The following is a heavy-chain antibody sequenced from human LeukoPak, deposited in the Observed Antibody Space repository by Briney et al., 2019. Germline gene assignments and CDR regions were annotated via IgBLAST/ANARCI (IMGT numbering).Heavy chain of an antibody. CDR1: GGSISSYY. Sequence: PSETLSLTCTVSGGSISSYYWSWIRQPPGKGPEWIGYIYYSGSTNYNPSLKSRVTISVDTSKNQFSLKLSSVTAADTAVYYCARDRYYGSGFHYFDYWGQGTLVTVSS. D-gene: IGHD3-10*01. CDR3: ARDRYYGSGFHYFDY. CDR2: IYYSGST. V-gene: IGHV4-59*01. J-gene: IGHJ4*02.